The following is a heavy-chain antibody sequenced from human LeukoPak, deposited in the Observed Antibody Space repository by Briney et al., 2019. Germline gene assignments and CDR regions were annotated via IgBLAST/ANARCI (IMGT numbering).Heavy chain of an antibody. D-gene: IGHD2-21*02. CDR3: ARDEALAYCGGDCQTVGYYGMDV. V-gene: IGHV3-30*04. Sequence: GGSLRLSCAASGFTFSSYAMHWVRQAPGKGLEWVAVISYDGSNKYYADSVKGRFTISRDNSKNTLYLQMNSLRAEGTAVCYCARDEALAYCGGDCQTVGYYGMDVWGKGTTVTVSS. CDR2: ISYDGSNK. J-gene: IGHJ6*04. CDR1: GFTFSSYA.